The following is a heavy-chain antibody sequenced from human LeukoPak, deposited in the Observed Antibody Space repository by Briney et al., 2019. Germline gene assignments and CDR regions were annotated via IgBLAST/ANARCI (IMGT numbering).Heavy chain of an antibody. D-gene: IGHD3-10*01. J-gene: IGHJ5*02. V-gene: IGHV3-33*01. CDR2: ISYDGFNK. CDR3: ARDFGSGADQ. Sequence: GGSLRLSCAASGLTFSSYGVHWVRQAPGKGLEWVAIISYDGFNKYYAESVKGRFTISRDNSQSTLYLQMNSLRVEDTALYYCARDFGSGADQWGQGTLVIVSS. CDR1: GLTFSSYG.